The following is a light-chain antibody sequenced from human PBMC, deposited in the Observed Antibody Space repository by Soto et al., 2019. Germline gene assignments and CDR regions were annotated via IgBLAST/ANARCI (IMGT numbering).Light chain of an antibody. CDR2: GAS. V-gene: IGKV3-20*01. CDR3: QQYGSSPTWT. Sequence: EIVLTQSPGTLSLSPMEIATLSFMASQSVRSVYLAWYQQKPGQAPRLLIYGASSRATGIPDRFSGSGSGTDFTLTISRLEPEHFAVYYCQQYGSSPTWTFGQGTKVDIK. CDR1: QSVRSVY. J-gene: IGKJ1*01.